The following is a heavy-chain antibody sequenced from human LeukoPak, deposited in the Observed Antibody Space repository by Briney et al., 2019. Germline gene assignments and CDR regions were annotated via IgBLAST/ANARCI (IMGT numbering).Heavy chain of an antibody. V-gene: IGHV3-66*01. CDR1: GFTVSSNY. Sequence: GGSLRLSCAASGFTVSSNYMSWVRQAPGKGLEWVSVIYSGGSTYYADSVKGRFTISRDNSKNTLYLQMNSLRAEDTAVYYCARVRGSGWYDGYYFDYWGQGTLVTVSS. CDR3: ARVRGSGWYDGYYFDY. D-gene: IGHD6-19*01. CDR2: IYSGGST. J-gene: IGHJ4*02.